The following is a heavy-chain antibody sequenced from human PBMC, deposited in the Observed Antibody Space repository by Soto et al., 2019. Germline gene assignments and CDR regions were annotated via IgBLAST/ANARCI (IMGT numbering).Heavy chain of an antibody. V-gene: IGHV3-23*01. D-gene: IGHD2-2*01. CDR3: AKGLGYCISTSCNNGY. Sequence: GGSLRLSCAASGFTFSSYAMSWVRQAPGKGLEWVSAISGSGGSTYYADSVKGRFTISRDNSKNTLYLQMNSLRAEDTAVYYCAKGLGYCISTSCNNGYWGQGTLVTVSS. CDR2: ISGSGGST. CDR1: GFTFSSYA. J-gene: IGHJ4*02.